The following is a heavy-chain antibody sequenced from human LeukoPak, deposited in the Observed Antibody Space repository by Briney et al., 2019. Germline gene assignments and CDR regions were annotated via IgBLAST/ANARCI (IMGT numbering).Heavy chain of an antibody. CDR1: GYTFTGYY. D-gene: IGHD3-3*01. V-gene: IGHV1-2*02. CDR2: INPNSGGT. Sequence: ASVKVSCKASGYTFTGYYMLWVRQAPGQGLEWMGWINPNSGGTNYAQKFQGRVTMTRDTSISTAYMELSRLRSDDTAVYYCARQSYYDFWSGHKYFDYWGQGTLVTVSS. J-gene: IGHJ4*02. CDR3: ARQSYYDFWSGHKYFDY.